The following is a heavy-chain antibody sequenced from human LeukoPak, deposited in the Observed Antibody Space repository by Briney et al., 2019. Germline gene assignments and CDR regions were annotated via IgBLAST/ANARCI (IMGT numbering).Heavy chain of an antibody. CDR3: ARAYIVGATGPDY. CDR1: GYTFTGYY. V-gene: IGHV1-2*02. D-gene: IGHD1-26*01. Sequence: ASVKVSCKASGYTFTGYYMHWVRQAPGQGLEWMGWINPNSGGTNYAQKFQGRVTMTRDTSISTAYMELSRLRSDDTAVYYCARAYIVGATGPDYWGQGTLVTVSS. J-gene: IGHJ4*02. CDR2: INPNSGGT.